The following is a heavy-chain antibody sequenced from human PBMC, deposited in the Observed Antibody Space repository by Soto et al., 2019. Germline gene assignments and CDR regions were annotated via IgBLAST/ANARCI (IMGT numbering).Heavy chain of an antibody. CDR1: GGSISSYY. V-gene: IGHV4-59*08. CDR3: ARTSEERWFDP. J-gene: IGHJ5*02. Sequence: SETLSLTCTVSGGSISSYYWSWIRQPPGKGLEWIGYIYYSGSTNYNPSLKSRVTISVDTSKNQFSLKLSSVTAADTAVYYCARTSEERWFDPWGQGTLVTVSS. CDR2: IYYSGST.